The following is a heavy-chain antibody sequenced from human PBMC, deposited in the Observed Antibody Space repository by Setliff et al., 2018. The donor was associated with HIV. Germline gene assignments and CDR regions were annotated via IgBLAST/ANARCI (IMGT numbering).Heavy chain of an antibody. D-gene: IGHD2-2*01. CDR1: GGSFSTYT. Sequence: AAKVSCKTSGGSFSTYTIAWVRQAPGQGLEWMGRIIPIFGTPNYAQKFQGRVTITADKSTSTVYLDLRSLTSEDTAMYYCARSVWAVVVPTDPAVDAFAIWGQGTMVTVSS. CDR2: IIPIFGTP. J-gene: IGHJ3*02. V-gene: IGHV1-69*08. CDR3: ARSVWAVVVPTDPAVDAFAI.